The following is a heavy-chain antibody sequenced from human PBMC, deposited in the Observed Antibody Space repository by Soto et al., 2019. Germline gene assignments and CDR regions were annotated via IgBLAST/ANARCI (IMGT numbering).Heavy chain of an antibody. V-gene: IGHV1-18*01. J-gene: IGHJ4*02. D-gene: IGHD2-8*01. CDR2: ISPYSGYT. Sequence: ASVKVSCKGFGYSFMKYGINWVRQAPGQGLEWVGWISPYSGYTHSAQKFHGRLTLTTDTAASTAYMELRILRSADTALYYCARAPSALIKADQPSRFDSWGQGTLVTVSS. CDR1: GYSFMKYG. CDR3: ARAPSALIKADQPSRFDS.